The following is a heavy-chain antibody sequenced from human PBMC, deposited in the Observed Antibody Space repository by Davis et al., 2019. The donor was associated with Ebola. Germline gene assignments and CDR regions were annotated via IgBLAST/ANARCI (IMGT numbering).Heavy chain of an antibody. CDR3: ARMRGLVDTAMGYGMDV. V-gene: IGHV3-13*01. D-gene: IGHD5-18*01. Sequence: PGGSLRLSCAASGFTFSSYDMHWVRQATGKGLEWVSAIGTAGDTYYPGSVKGRFTISRENAKNSLYLQMNSLRAEDTAVYYCARMRGLVDTAMGYGMDVWGQGTTVTVPS. J-gene: IGHJ6*02. CDR2: IGTAGDT. CDR1: GFTFSSYD.